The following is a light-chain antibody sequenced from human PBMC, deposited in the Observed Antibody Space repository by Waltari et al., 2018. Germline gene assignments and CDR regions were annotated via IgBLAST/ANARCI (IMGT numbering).Light chain of an antibody. Sequence: SYVLAQPPSPSVPPVRTAKITCGGDNIGRLSVHWYPRNPGRAPVLVLYVYTDRPSGIPDRFSGSDSRNAATLTINRVEAGDEADYFCQVWDPTSSHWVFGGGTKLSVL. CDR1: NIGRLS. J-gene: IGLJ3*02. CDR3: QVWDPTSSHWV. CDR2: VYT. V-gene: IGLV3-21*02.